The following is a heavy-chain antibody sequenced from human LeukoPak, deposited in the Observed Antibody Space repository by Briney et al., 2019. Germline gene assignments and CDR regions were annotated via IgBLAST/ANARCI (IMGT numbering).Heavy chain of an antibody. J-gene: IGHJ3*02. D-gene: IGHD4-17*01. CDR2: IYYSGST. CDR3: AREYPTTVTTMAFDI. Sequence: PSETLSLTCTVSGGSISSYYWNWIRQPPGKGLEWIGYIYYSGSTNYNPSLESRVTISVDTSKNQFSLKLSSVTAADTAVYYCAREYPTTVTTMAFDIWGQGTMVTVSS. V-gene: IGHV4-59*12. CDR1: GGSISSYY.